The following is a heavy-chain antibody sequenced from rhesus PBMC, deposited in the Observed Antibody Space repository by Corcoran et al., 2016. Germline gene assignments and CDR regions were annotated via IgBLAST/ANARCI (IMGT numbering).Heavy chain of an antibody. Sequence: EVQMVVSGGGLGTPGGSLRRSYKVYGCTFSIYGMNWVRQAAGKGLECVAVILSDGSKKYYTDSVKDRFTISRDNSKNMLYLQMNNLKLEDTAVYYPTNFDYWGQGVLVTVSS. V-gene: IGHV3-54*02. CDR3: TNFDY. CDR1: GCTFSIYG. CDR2: ILSDGSKK. J-gene: IGHJ4*01.